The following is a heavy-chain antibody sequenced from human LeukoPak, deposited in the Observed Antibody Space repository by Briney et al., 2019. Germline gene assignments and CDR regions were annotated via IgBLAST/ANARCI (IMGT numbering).Heavy chain of an antibody. J-gene: IGHJ4*02. CDR1: GFTFSSYS. CDR3: ARDLDSRFDY. CDR2: ISSSSSYI. Sequence: GGSLRLSCAASGFTFSSYSMNWVRQARGKWLEWVSSISSSSSYIYYADSVKGRFTISRDNAKNSLYLQMNSLRAEDTAVYYCARDLDSRFDYWGQGTLVTVSS. D-gene: IGHD6-13*01. V-gene: IGHV3-21*01.